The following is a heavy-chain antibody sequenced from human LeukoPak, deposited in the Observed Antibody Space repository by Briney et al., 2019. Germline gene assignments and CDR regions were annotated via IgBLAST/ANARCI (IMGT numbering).Heavy chain of an antibody. J-gene: IGHJ4*02. CDR1: GFTFSSYG. CDR3: GRGAGGSYYLDY. D-gene: IGHD1-26*01. Sequence: GGSLRLSCAASGFTFSSYGMHWVRQAPGKGLEWVAVISDDGSNKYYADSVKGRFTISRDNAKNTLYLQMNSLRAEDTAVYYCGRGAGGSYYLDYWGQGALVTVSS. V-gene: IGHV3-30*03. CDR2: ISDDGSNK.